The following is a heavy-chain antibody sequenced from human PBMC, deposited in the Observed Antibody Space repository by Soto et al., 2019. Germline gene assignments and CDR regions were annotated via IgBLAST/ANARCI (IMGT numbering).Heavy chain of an antibody. CDR1: GFTFSNHG. D-gene: IGHD3-22*01. V-gene: IGHV3-30*03. CDR3: ARVEPYDTSAFFYFDY. CDR2: ISYDGSNK. J-gene: IGHJ4*02. Sequence: ESGGGVVQPGKSLRLSCAASGFTFSNHGMHWVRQAPGKGLEWVALISYDGSNKFYADSVKGRFTISRDNPENTLYLQMNSLRAEDTAVYYCARVEPYDTSAFFYFDYWGQGSLVTVSS.